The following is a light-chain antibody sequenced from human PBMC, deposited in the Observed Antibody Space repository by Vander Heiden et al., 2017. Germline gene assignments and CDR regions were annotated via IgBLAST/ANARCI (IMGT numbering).Light chain of an antibody. Sequence: DIQMTQPPSTLSASVGDRVTITCRASQSISSWLAWYQQKPGKAPKLLIYKASSLESGVPSRFSGSGHGTEFTLTISSRQPDDFAAYYCQHYNSYSPWTFGQGTKVEIK. J-gene: IGKJ1*01. CDR3: QHYNSYSPWT. CDR2: KAS. V-gene: IGKV1-5*03. CDR1: QSISSW.